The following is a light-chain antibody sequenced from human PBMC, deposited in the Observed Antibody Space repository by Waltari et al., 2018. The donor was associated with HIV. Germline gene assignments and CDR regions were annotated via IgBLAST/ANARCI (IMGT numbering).Light chain of an antibody. Sequence: DIPMTQAPSSLSGSVGARVTITCRASQGISNYLAWDQQKPGKVPKLLIYAASTLQSGVPSRFSGSGSGTDFTFTISSLQPEDVATYYCQKYNSALRTFGQGTKVEIK. J-gene: IGKJ1*01. CDR2: AAS. V-gene: IGKV1-27*01. CDR3: QKYNSALRT. CDR1: QGISNY.